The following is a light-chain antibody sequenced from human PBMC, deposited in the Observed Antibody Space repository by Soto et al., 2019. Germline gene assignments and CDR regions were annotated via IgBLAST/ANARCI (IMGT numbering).Light chain of an antibody. J-gene: IGLJ1*01. V-gene: IGLV2-14*04. CDR1: SSDVGGYNY. Sequence: ITISCTGTSSDVGGYNYVSWYQQHPGKAPKLMIYDVSNRPSGVSNRFSGSKSGNTASLTISGLQAEDEADYYCSSYTSSSPYVFGTGTKVTVL. CDR3: SSYTSSSPYV. CDR2: DVS.